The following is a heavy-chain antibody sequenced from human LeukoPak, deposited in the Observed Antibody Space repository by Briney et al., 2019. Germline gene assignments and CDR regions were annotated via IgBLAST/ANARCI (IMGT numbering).Heavy chain of an antibody. Sequence: SETLSLTCTVSGGSISSGSYYWSWIRQPAGKGLEWIGRIYTSGSTNYNPSLKSRVTISVDTSKNQFSLKLSSVTAADTAVYYCARDASSSVVWFDPWGQGTLVTVSS. D-gene: IGHD2-15*01. CDR1: GGSISSGSYY. CDR3: ARDASSSVVWFDP. CDR2: IYTSGST. V-gene: IGHV4-61*02. J-gene: IGHJ5*02.